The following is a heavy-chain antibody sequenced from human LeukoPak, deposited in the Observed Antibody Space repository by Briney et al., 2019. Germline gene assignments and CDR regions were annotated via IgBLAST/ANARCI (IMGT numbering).Heavy chain of an antibody. J-gene: IGHJ4*02. CDR3: ARVGGSLRFLEWLRGFDY. Sequence: GGSLRLSCAASGFTFSSYGMHWVRQAPGKGLEWVAFIRYDGSYKLYADSVKGRFTISRDNFKNTAHLQMNSLRPEDTAVYYCARVGGSLRFLEWLRGFDYWGQGTLVTVSS. V-gene: IGHV3-30*02. D-gene: IGHD3-3*01. CDR1: GFTFSSYG. CDR2: IRYDGSYK.